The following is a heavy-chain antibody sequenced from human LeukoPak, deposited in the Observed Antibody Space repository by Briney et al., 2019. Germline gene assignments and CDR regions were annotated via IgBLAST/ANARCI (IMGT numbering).Heavy chain of an antibody. Sequence: SETLSLTRTVSGGSISSYYWSWIRQPPGKGLEWIGYIYYSGSTNYNPSLKSRVTISVDTSKNQFSLKLNSVTAADTAVYYCAREKFWSGYPNAFDIWGQGTMVTVSS. CDR3: AREKFWSGYPNAFDI. V-gene: IGHV4-59*01. J-gene: IGHJ3*02. D-gene: IGHD3-3*01. CDR2: IYYSGST. CDR1: GGSISSYY.